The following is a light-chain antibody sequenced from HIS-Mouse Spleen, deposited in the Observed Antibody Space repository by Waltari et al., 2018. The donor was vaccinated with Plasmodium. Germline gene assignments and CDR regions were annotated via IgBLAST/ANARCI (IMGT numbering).Light chain of an antibody. Sequence: SYVLTQPPSVSVAPGQTARITCGGNNIGSKSVHWYQQKPGQAPVLVVYDDSYRPSGIPERFSGSNSGNTATLTISRVEAGDEADYYCQVWDSSSDHYVFVTGTKVTVL. CDR3: QVWDSSSDHYV. V-gene: IGLV3-21*02. CDR2: DDS. J-gene: IGLJ1*01. CDR1: NIGSKS.